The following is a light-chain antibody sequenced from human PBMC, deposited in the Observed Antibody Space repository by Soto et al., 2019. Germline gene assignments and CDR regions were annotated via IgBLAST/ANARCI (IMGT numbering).Light chain of an antibody. CDR1: QSVSSN. CDR2: DTS. Sequence: DIVLTXSPXTLXASPGKRATLSCRASQSVSSNLAWYQQKPGQAPRLLIYDTSTRATDIPARFSGSGSGTEFTLTISSLQSEDFAVYYCQHYNIWPHMLAFGGGTKVEI. V-gene: IGKV3-15*01. J-gene: IGKJ4*01. CDR3: QHYNIWPHMLA.